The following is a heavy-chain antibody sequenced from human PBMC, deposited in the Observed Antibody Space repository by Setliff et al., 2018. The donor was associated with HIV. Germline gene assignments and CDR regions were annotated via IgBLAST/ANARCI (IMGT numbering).Heavy chain of an antibody. CDR3: ARHSGLGGYYSPFDY. D-gene: IGHD3-22*01. V-gene: IGHV4-39*01. Sequence: PSETLSLTFTVSVGSIKSSSDYWGWIRQPPGKGLEWIGTIYYSGSTYYNPSLKSRVTISVDTSKNQFSLKLSSVTAADTTVYYCARHSGLGGYYSPFDYWGPGTLVTVSS. J-gene: IGHJ4*02. CDR2: IYYSGST. CDR1: VGSIKSSSDY.